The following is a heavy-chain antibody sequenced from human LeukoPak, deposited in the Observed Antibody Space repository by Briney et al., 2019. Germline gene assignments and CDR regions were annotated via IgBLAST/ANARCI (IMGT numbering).Heavy chain of an antibody. Sequence: PSETLALTCTVSGGSISFYYWSWIQQPPGKGLEWIGNINYSGSTNYNPSLKSRVTTSVDTSKNQFSLKLSSVTAADTAVYYCATDIVVVPAAIRSGGAFDYWGQGTLVTVSS. J-gene: IGHJ4*02. CDR2: INYSGST. V-gene: IGHV4-59*12. D-gene: IGHD2-2*01. CDR3: ATDIVVVPAAIRSGGAFDY. CDR1: GGSISFYY.